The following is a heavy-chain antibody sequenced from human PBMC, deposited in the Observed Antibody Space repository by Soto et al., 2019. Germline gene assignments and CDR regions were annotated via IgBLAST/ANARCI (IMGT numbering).Heavy chain of an antibody. J-gene: IGHJ4*02. CDR2: ISRDGGTK. Sequence: QVQLVESGGGVVQPGRSLRLSCAVSGFTVSTYGMHWVRQAPGKGLEWVAVISRDGGTKYYADFVKGRFTISRDNSRNTLFLEMNSMRGDDMAVYYCTGEVASGYWGQGTLFTVSS. CDR1: GFTVSTYG. CDR3: TGEVASGY. D-gene: IGHD2-8*02. V-gene: IGHV3-30*03.